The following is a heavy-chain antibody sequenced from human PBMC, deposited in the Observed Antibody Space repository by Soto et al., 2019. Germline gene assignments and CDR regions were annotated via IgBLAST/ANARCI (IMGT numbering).Heavy chain of an antibody. D-gene: IGHD1-26*01. J-gene: IGHJ5*02. V-gene: IGHV3-74*01. CDR2: INSDGSST. Sequence: EVQLVESGGGLVQPGGSLRLSCAASGFTFSSYWMHWVRQAPGKGLVWVSRINSDGSSTSYADSVKGRFTISRDNAKNPLYLQMNSLRAEDTAVYYCARVGTRATRWFDPWGQGTLVTVSS. CDR1: GFTFSSYW. CDR3: ARVGTRATRWFDP.